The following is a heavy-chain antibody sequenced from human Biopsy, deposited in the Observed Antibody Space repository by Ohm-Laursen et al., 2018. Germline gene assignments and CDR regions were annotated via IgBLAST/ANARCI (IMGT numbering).Heavy chain of an antibody. CDR3: ARDYTWNYVGIGY. Sequence: SLRLSCAASGFTFNIYAMNWVRQAPGKGLEWVSTISGTTTKTYYADSVKGRFTISRDNSKNTVSLHMDSLRAEDTALYYCARDYTWNYVGIGYWGHGTLVTVSS. J-gene: IGHJ4*01. V-gene: IGHV3-23*01. CDR2: ISGTTTKT. CDR1: GFTFNIYA. D-gene: IGHD1-7*01.